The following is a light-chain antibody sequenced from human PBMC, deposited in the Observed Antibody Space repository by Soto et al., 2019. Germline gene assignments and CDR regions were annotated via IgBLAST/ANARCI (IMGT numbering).Light chain of an antibody. CDR1: SSNIGAGYD. CDR3: QSYDSSLSGYV. Sequence: QSVLTQPPSVSGAPGQRVTISCTGRSSNIGAGYDVHWYQQLPGTAPKLLIYGNSNRPSGVPDRFSGPKSGTSASLAITGRQAEDEADYYCQSYDSSLSGYVFGTGTKLTVL. J-gene: IGLJ1*01. V-gene: IGLV1-40*01. CDR2: GNS.